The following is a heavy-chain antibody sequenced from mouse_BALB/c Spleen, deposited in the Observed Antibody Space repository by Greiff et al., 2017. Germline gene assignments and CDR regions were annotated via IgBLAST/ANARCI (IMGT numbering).Heavy chain of an antibody. J-gene: IGHJ3*01. CDR2: ILPGSGST. V-gene: IGHV1-9*01. CDR1: GYTFSSYW. D-gene: IGHD2-4*01. Sequence: QVQLQQSGAELMKPGASVKISCKATGYTFSSYWIEWVKQRPGHGLEWIGEILPGSGSTNYNEKFKGKATFTADTSSNTAYMQLSSLTSEDSAVYYCARGDYDYDSWFAYWGQGTLVTVSA. CDR3: ARGDYDYDSWFAY.